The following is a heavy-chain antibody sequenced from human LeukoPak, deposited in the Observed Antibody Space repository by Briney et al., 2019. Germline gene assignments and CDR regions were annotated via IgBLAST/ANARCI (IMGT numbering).Heavy chain of an antibody. D-gene: IGHD2-15*01. CDR3: AKSRTGSCYSSVYS. CDR2: ICGSGGST. J-gene: IGHJ4*02. Sequence: PGGSLRLSCAASGVAISGYWMSWVRQAPGKGLEWVSAICGSGGSTYYADSVKGRFTISRDDSKDTLYLQMNSLRAEDTAIYYCAKSRTGSCYSSVYSWGQGTLVTVSS. V-gene: IGHV3-23*01. CDR1: GVAISGYW.